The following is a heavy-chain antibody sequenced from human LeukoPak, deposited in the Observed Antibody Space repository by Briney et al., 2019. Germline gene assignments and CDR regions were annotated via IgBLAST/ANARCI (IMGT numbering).Heavy chain of an antibody. D-gene: IGHD5-18*01. V-gene: IGHV3-30*04. CDR1: GFTFSSYA. CDR2: ISYDGSNK. Sequence: GRSLRLSCAASGFTFSSYAMHWVRQAPGKGLEWVAVISYDGSNKYYADSVKGRFTISRDNSKNTLYLQMNSLRAEDTAVYYCAREGIDTAMVPEYSDPFDYWGQGTLVTVSS. CDR3: AREGIDTAMVPEYSDPFDY. J-gene: IGHJ4*02.